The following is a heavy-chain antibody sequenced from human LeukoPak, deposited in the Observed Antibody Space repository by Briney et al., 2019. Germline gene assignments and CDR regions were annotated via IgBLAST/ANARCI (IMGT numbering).Heavy chain of an antibody. Sequence: ASVKVSCKASGYTFTGYYMHWVRQAPGQGLEWMGWINPNSVGTNYAQKFQGRVTMTRDTSISTAYMELSRLRSDDTAVYYCARDKDGYSSGWMNWFDPWGQGTLVTVSS. CDR3: ARDKDGYSSGWMNWFDP. J-gene: IGHJ5*02. D-gene: IGHD6-19*01. V-gene: IGHV1-2*02. CDR2: INPNSVGT. CDR1: GYTFTGYY.